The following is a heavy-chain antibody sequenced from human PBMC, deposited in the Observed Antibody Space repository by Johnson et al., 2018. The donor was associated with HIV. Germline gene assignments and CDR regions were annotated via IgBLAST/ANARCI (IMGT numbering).Heavy chain of an antibody. CDR1: GFTVSSNY. Sequence: VQLVESGGGLVQPGGSLRLSCAASGFTVSSNYMSWVRQAPGKGLEWVSVISGSGGSTYYADSVKGRFTISRDNSKNKVYLQTNSLRAEDTAVYYCARLGPHDAFDIWGQGTMVTVSS. V-gene: IGHV3-66*02. CDR2: ISGSGGST. D-gene: IGHD1-26*01. J-gene: IGHJ3*02. CDR3: ARLGPHDAFDI.